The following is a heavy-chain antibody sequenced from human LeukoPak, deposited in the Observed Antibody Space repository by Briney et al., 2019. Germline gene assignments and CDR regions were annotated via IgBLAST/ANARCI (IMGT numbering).Heavy chain of an antibody. J-gene: IGHJ5*02. D-gene: IGHD3-22*01. Sequence: SETLSLTCAVSDGSISNYYWSWIRQPPGKGLEWIGYIYYSGSTNYNPSLKSRVTISVDTSKNQFSLKLSSVTAADTAVYYCARVIRDSSGYQVFDPWGQGTLVTVSS. CDR1: DGSISNYY. CDR2: IYYSGST. V-gene: IGHV4-59*01. CDR3: ARVIRDSSGYQVFDP.